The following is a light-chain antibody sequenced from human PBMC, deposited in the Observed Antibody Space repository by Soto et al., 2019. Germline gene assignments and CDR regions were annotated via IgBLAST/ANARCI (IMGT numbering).Light chain of an antibody. CDR1: SSNIGTGYD. CDR2: GNT. J-gene: IGLJ2*01. V-gene: IGLV1-40*01. CDR3: QSYDSNLVL. Sequence: QSVLTQPPSVSGAPGQRVTISCTGSSSNIGTGYDVHWYQQVPGTAPKLLIYGNTNRPSGVPDRFSGSQSCTSASLAISGLQPEDEAVYYCQSYDSNLVLFGGGTKVTVL.